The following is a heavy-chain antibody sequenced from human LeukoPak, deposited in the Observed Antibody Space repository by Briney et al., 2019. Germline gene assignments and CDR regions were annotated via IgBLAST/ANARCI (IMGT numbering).Heavy chain of an antibody. J-gene: IGHJ4*02. CDR1: GGSISDNY. Sequence: SETLSLTCTVSGGSISDNYWGWIRQPPGKGLEWIGSIYYSGSTYYNPSLKSRVTISVDTSKNQFSLKLSSVTAADTAVYYCARLPIRLDFWSGYYLYYFDYWGQGTLVTVSS. CDR2: IYYSGST. V-gene: IGHV4-39*01. CDR3: ARLPIRLDFWSGYYLYYFDY. D-gene: IGHD3-3*01.